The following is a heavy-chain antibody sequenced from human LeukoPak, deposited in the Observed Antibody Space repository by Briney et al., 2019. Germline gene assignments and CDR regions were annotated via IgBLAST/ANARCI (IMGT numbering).Heavy chain of an antibody. J-gene: IGHJ6*02. D-gene: IGHD3-10*01. CDR2: INPNNGGT. V-gene: IGHV1-2*02. Sequence: ASVKVSCKASGYSFSGYCMHWVRQAPGQGLDWMGWINPNNGGTTHAQKFQGRVTMTWDTSISTAYMQVSRLTSDDTAAYYCARPLVGALVRGGLYSHGLPVWGQGTTVTVSS. CDR3: ARPLVGALVRGGLYSHGLPV. CDR1: GYSFSGYC.